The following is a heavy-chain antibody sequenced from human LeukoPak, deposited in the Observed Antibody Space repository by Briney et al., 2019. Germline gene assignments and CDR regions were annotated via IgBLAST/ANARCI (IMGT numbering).Heavy chain of an antibody. Sequence: SETLSLTCAVYGGSFSGYYWSWIRQPPGKGLEWIGEINHSGSTNYNPSLRSRVTISVDTSKNQFPLKLSSVTAADTAVYYCARGLIIAAAGSNYFDYWGQGTLVTVSS. CDR2: INHSGST. CDR3: ARGLIIAAAGSNYFDY. V-gene: IGHV4-34*01. J-gene: IGHJ4*02. CDR1: GGSFSGYY. D-gene: IGHD6-13*01.